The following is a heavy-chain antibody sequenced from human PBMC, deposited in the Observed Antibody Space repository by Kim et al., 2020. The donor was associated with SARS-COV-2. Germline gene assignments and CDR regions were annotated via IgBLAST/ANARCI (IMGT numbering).Heavy chain of an antibody. CDR1: GFTVSSNY. J-gene: IGHJ3*02. CDR3: ARDYIVPGGVVTPFDI. CDR2: IYSGGST. V-gene: IGHV3-66*01. Sequence: GGSLRLSCAASGFTVSSNYMSWVRQAPGKGLEWVSVIYSGGSTYYADSVKDRFTISRDNSKNTLYLQMNSLRAEDTAVYYCARDYIVPGGVVTPFDIWGQGTMVTVSS. D-gene: IGHD2-21*02.